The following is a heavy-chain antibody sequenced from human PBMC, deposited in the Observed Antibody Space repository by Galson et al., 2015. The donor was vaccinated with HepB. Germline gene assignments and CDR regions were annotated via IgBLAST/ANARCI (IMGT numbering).Heavy chain of an antibody. CDR3: AKRLKIGMWLDKRLPVGSPNWFDP. CDR2: ISGSGGST. V-gene: IGHV3-23*01. CDR1: GFTFSSYA. D-gene: IGHD6-19*01. J-gene: IGHJ5*02. Sequence: SLRLSCAASGFTFSSYAMSWVCQAPGKGLEWVSAISGSGGSTYYADSVKGRFTISRDNSKNTLYLQMNSLRAEDTAVYYCAKRLKIGMWLDKRLPVGSPNWFDPWGQGTLVTVSS.